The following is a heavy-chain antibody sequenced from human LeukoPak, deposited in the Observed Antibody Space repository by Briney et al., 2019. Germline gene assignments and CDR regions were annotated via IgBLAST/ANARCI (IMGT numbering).Heavy chain of an antibody. CDR3: AAAKFYKTSPFDY. J-gene: IGHJ4*02. Sequence: GGSLRLSCAASGFTLSYYWMHWVRQAPGKGLVWVSRIDGGSTTNYAGSVKGRFTNSRDNAKNTLYLEMSSLRPEDTAVYYCAAAKFYKTSPFDYWGQGTLVTVSS. CDR1: GFTLSYYW. D-gene: IGHD2-2*01. V-gene: IGHV3-74*01. CDR2: IDGGSTT.